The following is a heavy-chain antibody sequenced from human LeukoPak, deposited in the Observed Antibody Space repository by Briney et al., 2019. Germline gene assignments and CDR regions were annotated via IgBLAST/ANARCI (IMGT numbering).Heavy chain of an antibody. Sequence: KPSETLSLTCAVYGGSFSGYYWSWIRQPPGKGLEWIGEINHSGSTNYNPSLKSRVTISVDTSKNQFSLKLSSVTAADTAVYHCARGLDVVAVAGLYYFDYWGQGTLVTVSS. CDR1: GGSFSGYY. CDR2: INHSGST. CDR3: ARGLDVVAVAGLYYFDY. D-gene: IGHD6-19*01. V-gene: IGHV4-34*01. J-gene: IGHJ4*02.